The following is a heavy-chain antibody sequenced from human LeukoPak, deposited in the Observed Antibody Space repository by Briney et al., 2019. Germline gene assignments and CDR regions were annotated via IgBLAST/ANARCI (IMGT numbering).Heavy chain of an antibody. CDR1: GVAISRGGYA. J-gene: IGHJ6*03. D-gene: IGHD2-15*01. CDR2: IYHSGTT. V-gene: IGHV4-30-4*07. CDR3: ARRLGYCSGGSCYWGYYYYYMDV. Sequence: SETLSLTCAVSGVAISRGGYAWNWIRQPPGKGLEWIAYIYHSGTTYYNPSLKSRATISVDTSKNQFSLKLSSVTAADTAVYYCARRLGYCSGGSCYWGYYYYYMDVWGKGTTVTVSS.